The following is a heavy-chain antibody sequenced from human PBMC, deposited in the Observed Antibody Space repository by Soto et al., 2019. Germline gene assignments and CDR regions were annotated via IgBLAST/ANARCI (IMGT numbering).Heavy chain of an antibody. CDR2: IDPSDSQT. D-gene: IGHD5-12*01. CDR3: TRLSMARYFYYGMDV. J-gene: IGHJ6*02. V-gene: IGHV5-10-1*01. Sequence: HGESLKISCKASGYSFTNYWITWVRQMPGKGLEWMGKIDPSDSQTNYSPSFQGHVTISADRSINTAYLQWNSLKASDTAMYYCTRLSMARYFYYGMDVWGQGTTVTVSS. CDR1: GYSFTNYW.